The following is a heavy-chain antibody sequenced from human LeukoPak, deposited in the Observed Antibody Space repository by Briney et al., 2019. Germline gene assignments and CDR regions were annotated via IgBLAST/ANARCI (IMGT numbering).Heavy chain of an antibody. CDR3: AXXXXXXYGGYXYXXYXXV. Sequence: PSETLSLTCTVSGGSISSSSYYWGWIRQPPGKGLEWIGSIYYSGSTYYNPSLKSRVTISVDTSKNQFSLKLSSVTAADTAVYYXAXXXXXXYGGYXYXXYXXVWGKXTTVXVSS. V-gene: IGHV4-39*01. J-gene: IGHJ6*03. CDR2: IYYSGST. D-gene: IGHD4-17*01. CDR1: GGSISSSSYY.